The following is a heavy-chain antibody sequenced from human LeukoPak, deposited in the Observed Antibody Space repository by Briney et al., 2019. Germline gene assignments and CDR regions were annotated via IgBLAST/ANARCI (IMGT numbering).Heavy chain of an antibody. CDR2: IKSDGSSV. V-gene: IGHV3-74*01. D-gene: IGHD1-26*01. J-gene: IGHJ4*02. CDR1: GFTFSSHW. Sequence: GWSLRLSCAASGFTFSSHWKHWVRHTPGKGLVWVSRIKSDGSSVDYADSVKGRFTISRDNAKNTLYLQMNSLRAEDMAVYYCVRDGVGAPPFDYWGQGALVTVSS. CDR3: VRDGVGAPPFDY.